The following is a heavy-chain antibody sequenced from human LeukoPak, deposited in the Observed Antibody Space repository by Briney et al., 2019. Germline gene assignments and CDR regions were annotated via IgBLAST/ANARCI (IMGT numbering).Heavy chain of an antibody. V-gene: IGHV3-48*01. J-gene: IGHJ4*02. CDR2: ISRSSSTI. CDR1: GFTFSSYW. D-gene: IGHD6-6*01. Sequence: GGSLRLSCAASGFTFSSYWMSWVRQAPGKGLEWVSYISRSSSTIYYADSVKGRFTISRDNAKNSLDLQMNSLRAEDTAVYYCARDPYSSSAFDYWGQGTLVTVSS. CDR3: ARDPYSSSAFDY.